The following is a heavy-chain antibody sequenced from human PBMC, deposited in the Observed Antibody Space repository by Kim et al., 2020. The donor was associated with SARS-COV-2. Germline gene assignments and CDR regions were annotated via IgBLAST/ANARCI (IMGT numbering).Heavy chain of an antibody. D-gene: IGHD5-12*01. CDR3: VGGYDLNY. V-gene: IGHV3-74*01. J-gene: IGHJ4*02. Sequence: GSTTNYADSVKGRFTISRDNAKNTLYLQMNSLRAEDTAVYSCVGGYDLNYWGRGTLVTVSS. CDR2: GSTT.